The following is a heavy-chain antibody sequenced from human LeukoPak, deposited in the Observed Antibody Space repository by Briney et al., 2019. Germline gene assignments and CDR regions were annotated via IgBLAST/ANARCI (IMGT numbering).Heavy chain of an antibody. CDR1: GFTFSSYG. D-gene: IGHD3-22*01. CDR2: IRYDGSNK. Sequence: GGSLRLSCAASGFTFSSYGMHWVRQAPGKGLEWVAFIRYDGSNKYYADSVKGRFTISRDNSKNTLYLQMNSLRAEDTAVYYCARDVAYYYDSSGYYSPNDAFDIWGQGTMVTVSS. J-gene: IGHJ3*02. V-gene: IGHV3-30*02. CDR3: ARDVAYYYDSSGYYSPNDAFDI.